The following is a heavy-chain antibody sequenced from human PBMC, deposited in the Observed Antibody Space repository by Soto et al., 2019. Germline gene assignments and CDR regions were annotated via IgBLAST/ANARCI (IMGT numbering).Heavy chain of an antibody. CDR1: GFTFSSYA. J-gene: IGHJ4*02. D-gene: IGHD3-22*01. CDR2: ISGSGGST. CDR3: AKDRWTIGFEDYYDSSGDY. V-gene: IGHV3-23*01. Sequence: EVQLLESGGGLVQPGGSLRLSCAASGFTFSSYAMSWVRQAPGKGLEWVSAISGSGGSTYYADSVKGRFTISRDNSKNTLYLQMNSLRAEDTAVYYCAKDRWTIGFEDYYDSSGDYWGQGTLVTVSS.